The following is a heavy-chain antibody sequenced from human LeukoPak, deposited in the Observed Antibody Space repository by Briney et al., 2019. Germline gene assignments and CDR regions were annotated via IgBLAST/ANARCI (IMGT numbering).Heavy chain of an antibody. J-gene: IGHJ4*02. D-gene: IGHD2-2*01. CDR3: ARLGSAAPYYFDY. V-gene: IGHV4-34*01. CDR2: INHSGST. CDR1: GGSFSGYY. Sequence: PSETLSLTCAVYGGSFSGYYWSWIRQPPGKGLEWIGEINHSGSTNYNPSLKSRVTISVDTSKNQFSLKLSPVTAADTAVYYCARLGSAAPYYFDYWGQGTLVTVSS.